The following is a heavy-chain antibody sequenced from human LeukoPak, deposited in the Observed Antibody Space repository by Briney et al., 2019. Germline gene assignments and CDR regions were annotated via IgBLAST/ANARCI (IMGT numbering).Heavy chain of an antibody. CDR2: IYYSGST. Sequence: SETLSLTCTVSGGSISSYYWSWIRQPPGKGLEWIGYIYYSGSTNYNPSLKSRVTISVDRSKNQFSLKLSSVTAADTAVYYCARIYDFWSGSYFDYWGQGTLVTVSS. V-gene: IGHV4-59*12. D-gene: IGHD3-3*01. J-gene: IGHJ4*02. CDR3: ARIYDFWSGSYFDY. CDR1: GGSISSYY.